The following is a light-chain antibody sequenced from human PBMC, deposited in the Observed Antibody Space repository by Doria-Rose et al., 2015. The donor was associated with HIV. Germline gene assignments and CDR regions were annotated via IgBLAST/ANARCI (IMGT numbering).Light chain of an antibody. V-gene: IGKV1-5*03. CDR3: QHFDKYFSWT. J-gene: IGKJ1*01. CDR1: QSISNW. Sequence: DIQMTQSPSTLSASVGDRVTITCRASQSISNWLAWYQQKPGQAPKLLIYKASTLQSGAPSRFRGSGSGTEFTLTINSLQPDDFATYYCQHFDKYFSWTFGHGTKVDIK. CDR2: KAS.